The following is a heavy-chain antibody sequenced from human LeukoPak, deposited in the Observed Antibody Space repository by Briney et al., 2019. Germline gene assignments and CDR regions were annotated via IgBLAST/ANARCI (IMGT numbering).Heavy chain of an antibody. D-gene: IGHD4-17*01. CDR2: ISAYNGNT. J-gene: IGHJ4*02. V-gene: IGHV1-18*01. CDR1: GYTFTSYG. Sequence: RASVKVSCKASGYTFTSYGISWVRQAPGQGLEWMGWISAYNGNTNYAQKLQGRVTMATDTSTSTAYMELRSLRSDDTAVYYCASSPGTVTTPGYWGQGTLVTVSS. CDR3: ASSPGTVTTPGY.